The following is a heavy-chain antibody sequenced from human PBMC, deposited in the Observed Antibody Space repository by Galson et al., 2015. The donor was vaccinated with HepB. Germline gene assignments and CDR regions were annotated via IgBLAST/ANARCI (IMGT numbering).Heavy chain of an antibody. CDR3: ASEVGAKFFGWPDAFDI. CDR2: IYSGGST. CDR1: GFTVSSNY. J-gene: IGHJ3*02. D-gene: IGHD1-26*01. V-gene: IGHV3-53*04. Sequence: SLRLSCAASGFTVSSNYMSWVRQAPGKGLEWVSVIYSGGSTYYADSVKGRLTISRHNSKNTLYLQMNSLRAEDTAVYYCASEVGAKFFGWPDAFDIWGQGTMVTVSS.